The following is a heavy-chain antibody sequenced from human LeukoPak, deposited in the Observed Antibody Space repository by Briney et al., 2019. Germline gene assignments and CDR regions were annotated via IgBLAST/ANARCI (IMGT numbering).Heavy chain of an antibody. D-gene: IGHD3-16*01. CDR3: ARDAYSDASES. CDR2: SHNDGSDT. J-gene: IGHJ5*02. V-gene: IGHV3-74*01. Sequence: PGGSLRLSCAASGFTLSHYWVHWVRQAPGKGLVWVSRSHNDGSDTIYADSVKGRFTVSRDSAKNTVYLEMNSLRAEDTAVYYCARDAYSDASESWGQGTLVTVSS. CDR1: GFTLSHYW.